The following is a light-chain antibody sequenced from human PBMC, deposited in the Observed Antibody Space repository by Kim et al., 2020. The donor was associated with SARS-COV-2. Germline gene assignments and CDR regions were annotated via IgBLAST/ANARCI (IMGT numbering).Light chain of an antibody. CDR1: QSVSSSY. Sequence: EILLTQSPGTLSLSPGERATLSCRASQSVSSSYLAWYQQKPGQAPRLLIYGASSRATGIPDRFSSSGSGTDFTLTIRRLEPEDFAVYYCQQYGSSPGTFGQGTKVDIK. J-gene: IGKJ1*01. CDR2: GAS. CDR3: QQYGSSPGT. V-gene: IGKV3-20*01.